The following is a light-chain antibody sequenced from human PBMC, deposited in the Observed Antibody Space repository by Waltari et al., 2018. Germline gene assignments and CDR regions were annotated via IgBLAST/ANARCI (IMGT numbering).Light chain of an antibody. CDR1: TCDIGGLNY. J-gene: IGLJ3*02. Sequence: QSALTQPASVSGSPGQSILISCSGTTCDIGGLNYVFWYQQPPGKAPKLIIYDVTSRPSGVSNRFSGSKSGNTASLTISGLQAEDEADYYCCSFTSSSTWVFGGGTKLTVL. CDR3: CSFTSSSTWV. V-gene: IGLV2-14*01. CDR2: DVT.